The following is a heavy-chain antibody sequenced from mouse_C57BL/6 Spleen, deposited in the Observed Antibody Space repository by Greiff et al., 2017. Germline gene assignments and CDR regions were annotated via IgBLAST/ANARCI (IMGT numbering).Heavy chain of an antibody. D-gene: IGHD2-3*01. V-gene: IGHV1-19*01. CDR2: INPYNGGT. CDR1: GYTFTDYY. Sequence: VQLQQSGPVLVKPGASVKMSCKASGYTFTDYYMNWVKQSHGKSLEWIGVINPYNGGTSYNQKFKGKATLTVDKSSSTAYMELNSLTSEDSAVYYCAYEEERYYYAMDDWGQGTSVTVSS. CDR3: AYEEERYYYAMDD. J-gene: IGHJ4*01.